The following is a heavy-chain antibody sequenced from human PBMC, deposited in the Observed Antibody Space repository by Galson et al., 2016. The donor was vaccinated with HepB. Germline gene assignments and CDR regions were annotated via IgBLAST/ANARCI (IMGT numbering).Heavy chain of an antibody. J-gene: IGHJ4*02. CDR2: ISYDGGDK. V-gene: IGHV3-30*19. CDR1: GFTFSRYG. D-gene: IGHD2-21*02. Sequence: SLRLSCAASGFTFSRYGMHWDRQAPGKGLEWVAVISYDGGDKHYADSVKGRFTVSRDNSKNTLFLQMNSLRVEDTAVYYCAKLDCGRDCPRDDWGQGTLVTVSS. CDR3: AKLDCGRDCPRDD.